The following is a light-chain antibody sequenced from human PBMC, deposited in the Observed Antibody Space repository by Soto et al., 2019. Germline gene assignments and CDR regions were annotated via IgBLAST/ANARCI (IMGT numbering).Light chain of an antibody. J-gene: IGLJ2*01. Sequence: QSALTQPPSASGTPGQKVFISCSGISSNIGGTNYAYWYQQLPGAAPKLLMHSNNLRPSGVPERISGSKFGTAASLAISGLRSEDEAVYYCASWDDRLGAVIFGGGTKVTVL. CDR1: SSNIGGTNY. CDR2: SNN. V-gene: IGLV1-47*02. CDR3: ASWDDRLGAVI.